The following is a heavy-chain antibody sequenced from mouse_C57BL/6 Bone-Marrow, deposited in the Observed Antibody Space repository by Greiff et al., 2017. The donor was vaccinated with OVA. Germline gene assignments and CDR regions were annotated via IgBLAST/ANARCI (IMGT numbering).Heavy chain of an antibody. Sequence: EVKVVESGGGLVQSGRSLRLSCATSGFTFSDFYMEWVRQAPGKGLEWIAASRNKANDYTTEYSASVKGRFIVSRDTSQSILYLQMNALRAEDTAIYYRARDAPSGGFAYWGQGTLVTVSA. CDR3: ARDAPSGGFAY. D-gene: IGHD2-10*02. J-gene: IGHJ3*01. CDR1: GFTFSDFY. CDR2: SRNKANDYTT. V-gene: IGHV7-1*01.